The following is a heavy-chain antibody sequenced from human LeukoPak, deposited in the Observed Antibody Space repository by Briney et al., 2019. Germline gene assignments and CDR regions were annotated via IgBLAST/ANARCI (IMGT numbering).Heavy chain of an antibody. V-gene: IGHV3-7*01. J-gene: IGHJ4*02. Sequence: GGSLRLSCAASGFTFSSYAMHWVRQAPGKGLEWVANIHPDGSEKYYVDSVKGRFTISRDNAKNSLYLQMNSLRDEDTAVYYCAKDSHWAFDYWGQGTLVTVSS. CDR1: GFTFSSYA. CDR2: IHPDGSEK. CDR3: AKDSHWAFDY. D-gene: IGHD7-27*01.